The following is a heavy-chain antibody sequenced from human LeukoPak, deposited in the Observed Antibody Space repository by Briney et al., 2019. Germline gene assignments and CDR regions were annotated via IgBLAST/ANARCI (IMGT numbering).Heavy chain of an antibody. J-gene: IGHJ4*02. V-gene: IGHV4-39*07. CDR3: AREREGPYGYLDY. Sequence: SETLSLTCTVSGGSISTSSYYWGWIRQPPGKGLECIGNIYYSGSTYYNPSLKSRVTISVDMSKNQFSLKLTSVTAADTAVYYCAREREGPYGYLDYWGQGTPVTVSS. CDR2: IYYSGST. D-gene: IGHD4-17*01. CDR1: GGSISTSSYY.